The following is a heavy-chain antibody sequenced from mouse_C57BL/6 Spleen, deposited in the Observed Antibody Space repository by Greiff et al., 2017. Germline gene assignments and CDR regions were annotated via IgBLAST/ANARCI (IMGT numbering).Heavy chain of an antibody. V-gene: IGHV1-50*01. Sequence: QVQLQQPGAELVKPGASVKLSCKASGYTFTSYWMQWVKQRPGQGLEWIGEIDPSDSNTNYNQKFKGKATLTVDTSSSTAYMQLSSLTSEDSAVYYCATYGISYYIDYWGQGTTLTVSS. D-gene: IGHD1-1*01. CDR1: GYTFTSYW. CDR3: ATYGISYYIDY. CDR2: IDPSDSNT. J-gene: IGHJ2*01.